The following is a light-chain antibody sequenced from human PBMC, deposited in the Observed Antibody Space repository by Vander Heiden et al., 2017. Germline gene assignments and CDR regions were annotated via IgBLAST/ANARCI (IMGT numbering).Light chain of an antibody. Sequence: DIQLTQSPSSLSASVGDRVTITCRASQRISNYLNWYQQRPGKAPQLLIYVVSNLQSGVPSRFSGSGSGTDFTLTISSLQPEDFATYYCQQTYSGGFTFGPGTKVDVK. J-gene: IGKJ3*01. V-gene: IGKV1-39*01. CDR1: QRISNY. CDR3: QQTYSGGFT. CDR2: VVS.